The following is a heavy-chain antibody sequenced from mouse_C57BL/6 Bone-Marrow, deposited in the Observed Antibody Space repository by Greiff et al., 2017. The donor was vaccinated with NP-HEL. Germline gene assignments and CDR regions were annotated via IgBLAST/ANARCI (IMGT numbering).Heavy chain of an antibody. Sequence: VQLQQSGAELARPGASVKLSCKASGYTFTSYGISWVKQRTGQGLEWIGEIYPRSGNTYYNEKFKGKATLTADKSSSTAYMELRSLTSEDSAVYFCARNYGSSPYFDYWGQGTTLTVSS. CDR2: IYPRSGNT. V-gene: IGHV1-81*01. D-gene: IGHD1-1*01. CDR3: ARNYGSSPYFDY. CDR1: GYTFTSYG. J-gene: IGHJ2*01.